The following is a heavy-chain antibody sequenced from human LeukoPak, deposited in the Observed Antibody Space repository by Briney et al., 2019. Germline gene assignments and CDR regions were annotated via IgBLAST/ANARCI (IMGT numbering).Heavy chain of an antibody. CDR1: GFTFSSYA. V-gene: IGHV3-30-3*01. CDR3: ARSRTTQGLTMIVGTPLDY. D-gene: IGHD3-22*01. Sequence: PGGSLRLSCAASGFTFSSYAMSWVRQAPGKGLEWVAVISYDGSNKYYADSVKGRFTISRDNSKNTLYLQMNSLRAEDTAVYYCARSRTTQGLTMIVGTPLDYWGQGTLVTVSS. J-gene: IGHJ4*02. CDR2: ISYDGSNK.